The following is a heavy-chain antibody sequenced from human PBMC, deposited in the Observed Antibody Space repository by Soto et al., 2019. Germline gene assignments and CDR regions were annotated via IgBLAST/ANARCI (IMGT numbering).Heavy chain of an antibody. CDR1: GGSISSYY. D-gene: IGHD5-18*01. V-gene: IGHV4-59*01. CDR2: IYYSGST. CDR3: ARKLWGGMGAFDI. Sequence: NPSETLSLTCTVSGGSISSYYWSWIRQPPGKGLEWIGYIYYSGSTNYNPSLKSRVTISVDTSKNQFSLKLSSVTAADTAVYYCARKLWGGMGAFDIWGQGTMVTVSS. J-gene: IGHJ3*02.